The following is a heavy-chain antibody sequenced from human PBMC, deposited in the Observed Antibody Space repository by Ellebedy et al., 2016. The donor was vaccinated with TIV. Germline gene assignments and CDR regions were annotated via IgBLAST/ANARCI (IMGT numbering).Heavy chain of an antibody. D-gene: IGHD6-25*01. CDR2: IYSGGGI. J-gene: IGHJ4*02. CDR3: ASWRPYSSAFAD. V-gene: IGHV3-53*01. CDR1: GFTVNNNY. Sequence: GESLKISCAASGFTVNNNYMSWVRQAPGKGLEWVSVIYSGGGISYLESVRGRFTISRDNSKSTLDLHMESLRVEDTAIYYCASWRPYSSAFADWGQGTLVIVSS.